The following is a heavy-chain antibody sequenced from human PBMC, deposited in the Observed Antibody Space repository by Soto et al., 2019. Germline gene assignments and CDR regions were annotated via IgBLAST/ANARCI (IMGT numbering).Heavy chain of an antibody. J-gene: IGHJ4*02. CDR3: ALRSPYYGIDY. CDR1: GYIFSTWG. D-gene: IGHD1-26*01. CDR2: INAGSGDT. V-gene: IGHV1-3*01. Sequence: QVQLVQSGAEMKKPGASVKVSCKASGYIFSTWGIHWVRQAPGQSLEWMGWINAGSGDTKYSQKFQGRVTITRDTSAETAYMELNGLRPEDTAVYYCALRSPYYGIDYWGQGTLVTVSS.